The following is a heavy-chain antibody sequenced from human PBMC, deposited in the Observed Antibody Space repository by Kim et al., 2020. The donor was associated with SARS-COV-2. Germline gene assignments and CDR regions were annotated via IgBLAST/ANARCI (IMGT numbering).Heavy chain of an antibody. CDR1: GFTFSSYS. V-gene: IGHV3-48*02. Sequence: GGSLRLSCAASGFTFSSYSMNWVRQAPGKGLEWVSYISSSSSTIYYADSVKGRFTISRDNAKNSLYLQMNSLRDEDTAVYYCARDRAVLLHHLLTLYYYCGMEVWGQGTTGTVSS. J-gene: IGHJ6*02. CDR3: ARDRAVLLHHLLTLYYYCGMEV. CDR2: ISSSSSTI. D-gene: IGHD3-10*01.